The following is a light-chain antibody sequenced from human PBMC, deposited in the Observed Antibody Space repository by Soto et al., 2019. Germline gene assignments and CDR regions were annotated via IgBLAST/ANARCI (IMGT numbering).Light chain of an antibody. CDR2: EGS. Sequence: QSVLTQPASVAGSPGQSHTVYCTSTSSVVGFCNLVSRYLHSPGKAPKFIRHEGSKRRSGVSNRFTGSNDGNTASLTIARVQAEDEAHYYCCSYAGSSYYVFGSGTMPTV. J-gene: IGLJ1*01. V-gene: IGLV2-23*01. CDR1: SSVVGFCNL. CDR3: CSYAGSSYYV.